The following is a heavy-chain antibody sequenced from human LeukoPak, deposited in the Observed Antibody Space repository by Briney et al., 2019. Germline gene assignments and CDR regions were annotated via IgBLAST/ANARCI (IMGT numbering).Heavy chain of an antibody. V-gene: IGHV3-9*01. D-gene: IGHD3-10*01. Sequence: GGSLRLSCAASGFTFDDYAMHWVRQAPGKGLEWVSGISWNSGTIGYADSVKGRFTISRDNAKNSLYLQMNSLTAEDTALYYCAKAVTMVRGTTRGYYFDSWGQGTLVTVSS. CDR2: ISWNSGTI. CDR3: AKAVTMVRGTTRGYYFDS. CDR1: GFTFDDYA. J-gene: IGHJ4*02.